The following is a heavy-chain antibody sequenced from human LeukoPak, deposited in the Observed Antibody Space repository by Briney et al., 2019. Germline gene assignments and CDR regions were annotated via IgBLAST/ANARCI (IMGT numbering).Heavy chain of an antibody. D-gene: IGHD3-16*01. Sequence: GGSLRLSCAASGFTFSSSAMSWVRQAPGKGLEWVSAINGGGGSTYYADSVKGRFAISRDNSKNTLYLQMNSLRAEDTAVYYCAKAPGGIVGYWGQGTLVTVSS. CDR1: GFTFSSSA. V-gene: IGHV3-23*01. CDR2: INGGGGST. J-gene: IGHJ4*02. CDR3: AKAPGGIVGY.